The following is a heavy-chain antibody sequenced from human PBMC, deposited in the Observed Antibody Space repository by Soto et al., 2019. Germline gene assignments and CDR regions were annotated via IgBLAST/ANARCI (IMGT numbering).Heavy chain of an antibody. CDR1: GGSISSGGYY. D-gene: IGHD2-2*01. J-gene: IGHJ5*02. V-gene: IGHV4-31*03. Sequence: PSETLSLTCTVSGGSISSGGYYWSWIRQHPGKGLEWIGYIYYSGSTYYNPSLESRVTISVDTSKNQFSLKLSSVTAADTAVYYCARDFNCSSTSCERGWFDPWGQGTLVTVSS. CDR2: IYYSGST. CDR3: ARDFNCSSTSCERGWFDP.